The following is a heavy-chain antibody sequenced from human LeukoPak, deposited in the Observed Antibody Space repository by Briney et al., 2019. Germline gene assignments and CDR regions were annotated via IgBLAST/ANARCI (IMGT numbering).Heavy chain of an antibody. J-gene: IGHJ4*02. Sequence: PGRSLRLSCAASGFPFSYYSMHWVRQAPAKGLEWVAVISYDEDNKYYADSVKGRFAISRDNSKDTLYLQMNSLRAGDTAVYYCARSPTRSLRVGEFDFWGQGTLVTVSS. CDR2: ISYDEDNK. V-gene: IGHV3-30*09. CDR3: ARSPTRSLRVGEFDF. CDR1: GFPFSYYS. D-gene: IGHD1-26*01.